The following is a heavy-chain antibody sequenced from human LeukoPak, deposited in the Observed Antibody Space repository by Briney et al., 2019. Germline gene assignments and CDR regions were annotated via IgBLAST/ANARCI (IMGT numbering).Heavy chain of an antibody. CDR3: ARNREQDFWSGYYTRFYFDC. J-gene: IGHJ4*02. V-gene: IGHV3-49*03. CDR1: GFTFGEYA. D-gene: IGHD3-3*01. CDR2: IRTKAYGVTT. Sequence: GGSLRLSCTTSGFTFGEYALSWFRQAPGKGLGWLGLIRTKAYGVTTENAASVKGRFTISRDDSKGIAYLQMNSLETEDTALYYCARNREQDFWSGYYTRFYFDCWGQGTLVAVSS.